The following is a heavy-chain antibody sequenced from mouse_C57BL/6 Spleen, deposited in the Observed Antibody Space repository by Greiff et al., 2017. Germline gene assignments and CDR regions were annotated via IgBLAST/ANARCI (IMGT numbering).Heavy chain of an antibody. V-gene: IGHV1-53*01. Sequence: VQLQQPGTELVKPGASVKLSCKASGYTFTSYWMHWVKQRPGQGLEWIGNINPSNGGTNYNEKFKGKATLTVDKSSSTAYMQLSSLTSEDLAVYYCARTSYRNDEDWDFDVWGTGTTVTVSS. CDR2: INPSNGGT. CDR3: ARTSYRNDEDWDFDV. CDR1: GYTFTSYW. J-gene: IGHJ1*03. D-gene: IGHD2-14*01.